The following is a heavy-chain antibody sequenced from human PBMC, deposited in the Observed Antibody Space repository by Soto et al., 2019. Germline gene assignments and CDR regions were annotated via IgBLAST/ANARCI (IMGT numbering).Heavy chain of an antibody. Sequence: EVQLVESGGGLVQPGGSLRLSCAASGFTFSSYWMHWVRQAPGKGLVWVSRVSSDESSTNYADSVKGRFTIPRDNAKNKLYLQMNSLRAEDTAVYYCARDDGFGESLDYWGQGTLVTVSS. CDR3: ARDDGFGESLDY. J-gene: IGHJ4*02. CDR2: VSSDESST. CDR1: GFTFSSYW. V-gene: IGHV3-74*01. D-gene: IGHD3-10*01.